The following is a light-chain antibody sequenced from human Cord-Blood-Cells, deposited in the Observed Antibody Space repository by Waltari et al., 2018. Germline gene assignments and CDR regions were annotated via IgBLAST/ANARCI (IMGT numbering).Light chain of an antibody. CDR2: GAS. Sequence: EIVMTQSPATLSVSPGERATRSCRASQSVSSNLAWYQQKPGQAPRLLIYGASTRATGIPARVSGSGSGTEFTLTISSLQSEDFAVYYCQQYNNWWTFGQGTKVEIK. V-gene: IGKV3-15*01. CDR1: QSVSSN. CDR3: QQYNNWWT. J-gene: IGKJ1*01.